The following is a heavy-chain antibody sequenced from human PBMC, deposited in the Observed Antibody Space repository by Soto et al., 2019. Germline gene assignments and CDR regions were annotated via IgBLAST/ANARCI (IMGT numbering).Heavy chain of an antibody. V-gene: IGHV4-39*01. CDR3: ARPYFYGAGNYFGYFDH. D-gene: IGHD3-10*01. CDR2: VYYSGGT. J-gene: IGHJ4*02. Sequence: SETLSLTCDVSGGSIDNSHSFWGWVRQPPGRGLEFLGSVYYSGGTYYNPSLKSRVTVSVDTSKNQVSLRVRSVTVAETAMYYCARPYFYGAGNYFGYFDHWGQGTQVTVSS. CDR1: GGSIDNSHSF.